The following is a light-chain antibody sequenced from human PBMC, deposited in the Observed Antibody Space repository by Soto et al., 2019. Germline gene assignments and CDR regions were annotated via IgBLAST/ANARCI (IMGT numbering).Light chain of an antibody. V-gene: IGKV3-20*01. Sequence: EIVLTQSPGTLSLSPGDRATLSCRASQGVDFSYVAWYQQKPGQTPRLLIYGASKRATGIPDRFSVSRSGTDFTLTISSLEPEDLAGYYCHQCSRQPYTSGPGTKVDFK. CDR3: HQCSRQPYT. J-gene: IGKJ3*01. CDR2: GAS. CDR1: QGVDFSY.